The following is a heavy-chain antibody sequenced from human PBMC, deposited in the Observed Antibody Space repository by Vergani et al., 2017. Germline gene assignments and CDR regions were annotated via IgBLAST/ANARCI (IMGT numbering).Heavy chain of an antibody. CDR3: ARDGRYCSSTSCQYYFDY. D-gene: IGHD2-2*01. CDR1: GYTFTSYA. J-gene: IGHJ4*02. CDR2: INAGNGNT. V-gene: IGHV1-3*01. Sequence: QVQLVQSVAEVKKPGASVKVSCKASGYTFTSYAMHWVRQAPGQRLEWMGWINAGNGNTKYSQKFQGRVTITRDTSASTAYMELSSLRSEDTAVYYCARDGRYCSSTSCQYYFDYWGQGTLVTVSS.